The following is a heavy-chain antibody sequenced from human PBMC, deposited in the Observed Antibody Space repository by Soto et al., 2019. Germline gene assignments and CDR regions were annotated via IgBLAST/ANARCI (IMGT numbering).Heavy chain of an antibody. CDR3: GRLQNFINWSFDH. V-gene: IGHV4-59*08. Sequence: PSETLSLTCTVSGASTSRYYWGWVRQPPGRGLEWIGFSHHSGYISYSPSLKSRVTMSVEPSKNQFSLKLTSVTAADTALYYCGRLQNFINWSFDHWGQGAPVTVSS. J-gene: IGHJ4*02. CDR1: GASTSRYY. CDR2: SHHSGYI. D-gene: IGHD3-3*01.